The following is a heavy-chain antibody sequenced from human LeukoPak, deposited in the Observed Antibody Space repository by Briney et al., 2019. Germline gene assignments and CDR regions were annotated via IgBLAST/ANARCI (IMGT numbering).Heavy chain of an antibody. CDR2: IKSNPDGGTT. CDR3: THGIEGSLDP. J-gene: IGHJ5*02. CDR1: GFTFSNAY. D-gene: IGHD3-10*01. Sequence: GGSLRLSCAASGFTFSNAYMIWVRQAPGKGLQWVGRIKSNPDGGTTDFAPPVKGRFTISRDDSQNTLYLQMNSLKIEDTALYYCTHGIEGSLDPWGEGTLVTVSA. V-gene: IGHV3-15*01.